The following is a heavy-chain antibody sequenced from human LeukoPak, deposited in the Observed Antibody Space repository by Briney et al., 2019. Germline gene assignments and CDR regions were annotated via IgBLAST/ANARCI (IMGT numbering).Heavy chain of an antibody. CDR2: LSGDRSHI. D-gene: IGHD2-8*01. J-gene: IGHJ4*02. V-gene: IGHV3-21*04. CDR3: TRDLYSMYAK. CDR1: GFTFSSYA. Sequence: GGSLRLSCAASGFTFSSYAMSWVRQAPGKGLEWVAALSGDRSHIYHADSVMGRFTISRDNVKNSLYLQMNSLRADDTAVYYCTRDLYSMYAKWGQGTLVTVSS.